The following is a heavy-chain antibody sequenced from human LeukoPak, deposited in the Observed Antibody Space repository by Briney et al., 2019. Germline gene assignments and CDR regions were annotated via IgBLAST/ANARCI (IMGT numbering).Heavy chain of an antibody. CDR3: ARGPTRRDGFIVNY. V-gene: IGHV4-59*08. D-gene: IGHD5-24*01. CDR1: GGSISSYY. Sequence: SETLSLTCTVSGGSISSYYWSWIRQPPGKGLEWIGYIYYSGSTNYNPSLKSRVTISIDASKNQFSLKLSSVTAADTAVYYCARGPTRRDGFIVNYWGQGTLVTVSS. CDR2: IYYSGST. J-gene: IGHJ4*02.